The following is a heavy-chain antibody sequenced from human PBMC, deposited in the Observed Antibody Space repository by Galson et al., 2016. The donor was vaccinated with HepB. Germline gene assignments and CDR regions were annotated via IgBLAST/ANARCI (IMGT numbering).Heavy chain of an antibody. J-gene: IGHJ5*02. D-gene: IGHD6-13*01. Sequence: SLRLSCAASGLTFSSFWMSWVRQAPGKGLEWVANIKQDGSEKYYVDSVKGRFTISRDNAKNSLFLQMNSLRAEDTAVYYCARERSSSRYYWLRWFDPWGQGTLVIVSS. CDR3: ARERSSSRYYWLRWFDP. V-gene: IGHV3-7*01. CDR2: IKQDGSEK. CDR1: GLTFSSFW.